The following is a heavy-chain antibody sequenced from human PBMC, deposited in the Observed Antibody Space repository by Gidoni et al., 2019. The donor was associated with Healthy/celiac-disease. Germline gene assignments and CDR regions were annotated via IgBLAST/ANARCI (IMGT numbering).Heavy chain of an antibody. Sequence: SRINSDGSSTSYADSVKGRFTISRDNAKNTLYLQMNSLRGEDTAVYYCARRYDCGGDCPFDYWGQGTLVTVPS. CDR2: INSDGSST. D-gene: IGHD2-21*02. V-gene: IGHV3-74*01. J-gene: IGHJ4*02. CDR3: ARRYDCGGDCPFDY.